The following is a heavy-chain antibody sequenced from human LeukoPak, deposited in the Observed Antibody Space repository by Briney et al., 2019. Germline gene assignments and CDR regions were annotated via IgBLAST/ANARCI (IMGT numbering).Heavy chain of an antibody. CDR1: GGSCADYY. CDR3: ARGRDRSKAGDL. J-gene: IGHJ5*02. V-gene: IGHV4-34*01. Sequence: SETLSLTCEVYGGSCADYYCSWIRQPPGKGLEWIGEIHPHGIFYYNSSLMSRVTISIDTSKSRFSLRLTSVTAADTAFYFCARGRDRSKAGDLWGQGSLVTVSS. CDR2: IHPHGIF. D-gene: IGHD5-24*01.